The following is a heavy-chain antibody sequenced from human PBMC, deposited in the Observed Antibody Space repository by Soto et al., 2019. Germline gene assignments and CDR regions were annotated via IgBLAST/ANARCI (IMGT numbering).Heavy chain of an antibody. Sequence: SETLSLTCTFSGGSIGSSTYYWGWIRQPPGKGLEWVGVIEYRGSTYYNRCLERRRTRPGDTSKNQFSLKLSSVTAADTAVYYCARHGTYYDILTGLWQHFDYWGQGTLVTVS. V-gene: IGHV4-39*01. CDR2: IEYRGST. CDR1: GGSIGSSTYY. J-gene: IGHJ4*02. D-gene: IGHD3-9*01. CDR3: ARHGTYYDILTGLWQHFDY.